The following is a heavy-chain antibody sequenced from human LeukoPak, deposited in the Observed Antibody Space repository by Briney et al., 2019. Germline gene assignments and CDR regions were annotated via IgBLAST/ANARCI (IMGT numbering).Heavy chain of an antibody. Sequence: GGSLRLSCADSGFTFSNFWMSWVRQAPGKGLEWVANIKQDGGEKYYVDSVRGRFTISKDDARNSVNLQMNSLRVEDTAVYYCARSLGRFYYGMDVWGQGTTVTVSS. CDR1: GFTFSNFW. CDR2: IKQDGGEK. D-gene: IGHD1-26*01. V-gene: IGHV3-7*03. J-gene: IGHJ6*02. CDR3: ARSLGRFYYGMDV.